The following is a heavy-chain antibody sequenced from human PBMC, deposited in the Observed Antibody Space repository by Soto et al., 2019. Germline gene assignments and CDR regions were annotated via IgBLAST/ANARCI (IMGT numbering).Heavy chain of an antibody. V-gene: IGHV4-31*03. CDR1: GGSISSGGYY. Sequence: QVQLQESGPGLVKPSQTLSLTCTVSGGSISSGGYYWSWIRQHPGKGLEWIGYIYYIGSTYYNPSLKSRVAISVDTSKGQFSLKLSPVAAADTAVDYCAKFYMVRGGMGAFDIWGQGTMVTVSS. J-gene: IGHJ3*02. CDR3: AKFYMVRGGMGAFDI. CDR2: IYYIGST. D-gene: IGHD3-10*01.